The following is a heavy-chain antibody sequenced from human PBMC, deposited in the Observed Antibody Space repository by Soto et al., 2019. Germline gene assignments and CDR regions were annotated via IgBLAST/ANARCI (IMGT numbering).Heavy chain of an antibody. Sequence: PAETLSLTCTVAGGSISSSSHYWGWIRQPPGKGLEWIGSICYSGSTYYKPSLKSRVTISVDTSKNQFSLKLSSVTAADTAVYYCASYGDCGYYGIHVCGPGATVPVYS. CDR1: GGSISSSSHY. D-gene: IGHD4-17*01. J-gene: IGHJ6*02. V-gene: IGHV4-39*01. CDR3: ASYGDCGYYGIHV. CDR2: ICYSGST.